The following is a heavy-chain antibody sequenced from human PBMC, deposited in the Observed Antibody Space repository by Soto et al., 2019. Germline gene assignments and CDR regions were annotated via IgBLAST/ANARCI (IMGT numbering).Heavy chain of an antibody. CDR3: AKGGSYLVPGTEFDY. CDR2: ISGSGGST. CDR1: GFTFSSYA. D-gene: IGHD1-26*01. J-gene: IGHJ4*02. Sequence: GGSLRLFCAASGFTFSSYAMSWVRQAPGKGLEWVSAISGSGGSTYYADSVKGRFTISRDNSKNTLYLQMNSLRAEDTAVYYCAKGGSYLVPGTEFDYWGQGTLVTVSS. V-gene: IGHV3-23*01.